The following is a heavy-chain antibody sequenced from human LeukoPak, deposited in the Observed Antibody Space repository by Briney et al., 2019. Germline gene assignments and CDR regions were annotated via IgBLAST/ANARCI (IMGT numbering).Heavy chain of an antibody. Sequence: ASVKVSCKASGYTFTGYYMHWVRQAPGQGLEWMGWINPNSGGTNYAQKFQGRVTMTRDTSISTAYMELSRLRSEDMAVYYCARAPRSYSSGWYREYFDYWGQGTLVTVSS. J-gene: IGHJ4*02. CDR3: ARAPRSYSSGWYREYFDY. D-gene: IGHD6-19*01. V-gene: IGHV1-2*02. CDR1: GYTFTGYY. CDR2: INPNSGGT.